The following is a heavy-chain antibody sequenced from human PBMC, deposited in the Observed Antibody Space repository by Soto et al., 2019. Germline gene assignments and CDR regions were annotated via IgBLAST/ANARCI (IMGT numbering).Heavy chain of an antibody. CDR1: GFTFSGYA. Sequence: WGSLRLSCSASGFTFSGYAMHWVRQSPGKELQYVSSISSNGGPTYYADSVKGRFTISRDNSKNTLYLQMSRLRTDHTAVYHCVKDRWLDVWGQGTLVTVSS. V-gene: IGHV3-64D*06. D-gene: IGHD2-15*01. CDR2: ISSNGGPT. J-gene: IGHJ4*02. CDR3: VKDRWLDV.